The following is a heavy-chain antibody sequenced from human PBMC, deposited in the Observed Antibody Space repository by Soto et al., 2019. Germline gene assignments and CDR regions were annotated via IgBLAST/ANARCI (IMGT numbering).Heavy chain of an antibody. CDR2: IVVGSGNT. CDR1: GFTFTSSA. CDR3: AGVFKVPSPDY. Sequence: QMQLVQSGPEVKKPGTSVKVSCKASGFTFTSSAVQWVRQARGQRLEWIGWIVVGSGNTNYAQKFQGRGTITRDMSTIATCIELCSLRSEDTAVYYCAGVFKVPSPDYWGQGTLVTVSS. J-gene: IGHJ4*02. V-gene: IGHV1-58*01.